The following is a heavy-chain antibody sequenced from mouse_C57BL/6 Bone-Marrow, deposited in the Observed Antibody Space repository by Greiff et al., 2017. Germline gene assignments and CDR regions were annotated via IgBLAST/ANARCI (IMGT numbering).Heavy chain of an antibody. CDR3: ARVEFDGSSGDWYFDV. J-gene: IGHJ1*03. D-gene: IGHD1-1*01. Sequence: QVQLQQSGPELVKPGASVKLSCKASGYTFTSYDINWVKQRPGQGLEWIGWIYPRDGSTKYNEKIKGKATLTVATSSSTAYMELHSLTSEDSAVFFCARVEFDGSSGDWYFDVWGTGTTVTVSS. V-gene: IGHV1-85*01. CDR1: GYTFTSYD. CDR2: IYPRDGST.